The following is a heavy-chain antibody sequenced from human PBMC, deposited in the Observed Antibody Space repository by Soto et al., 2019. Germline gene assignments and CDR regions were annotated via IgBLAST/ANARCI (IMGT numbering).Heavy chain of an antibody. Sequence: QVQLQQWGAGLLKPSETLSLTCAVYGGSFSGYYWSWIRQPPGKGLEWIGEINHSGSTNYNPSLKSRVIISVDTSKNQFSLKLSSVTAADTAVYYCAIPYYSSSWYYFDYWGQGTLVTVSS. CDR1: GGSFSGYY. CDR2: INHSGST. D-gene: IGHD6-13*01. V-gene: IGHV4-34*01. CDR3: AIPYYSSSWYYFDY. J-gene: IGHJ4*02.